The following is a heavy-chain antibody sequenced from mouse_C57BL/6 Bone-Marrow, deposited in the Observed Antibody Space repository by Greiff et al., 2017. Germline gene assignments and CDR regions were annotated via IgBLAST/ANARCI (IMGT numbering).Heavy chain of an antibody. D-gene: IGHD2-2*01. CDR3: AGFYGYFYYFDY. CDR1: GYTFTSYW. V-gene: IGHV1-50*01. J-gene: IGHJ2*01. Sequence: QVQLQQPGAELVKPGASVKLSCKASGYTFTSYWMQWVKQRPGQGLEWIGEFDPSDSYTNYNQKFKGKATLTVDTSSSTAYMQLSSLTSEDSAVYYCAGFYGYFYYFDYWGQGTTLTVSS. CDR2: FDPSDSYT.